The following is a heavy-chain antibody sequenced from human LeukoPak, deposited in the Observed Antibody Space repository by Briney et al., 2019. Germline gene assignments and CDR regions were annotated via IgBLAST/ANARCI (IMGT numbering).Heavy chain of an antibody. V-gene: IGHV3-30*02. D-gene: IGHD6-19*01. CDR3: GKDVIAVAGSLGY. CDR2: IWYDGSKK. J-gene: IGHJ4*02. Sequence: GGSLRLSCAASGFTFSSYGMHWVRQAPGKGLDWVAFIWYDGSKKYYADSAKGRFTISRDNSKNTLYLQMNSMRAQDTSVYYFGKDVIAVAGSLGYWGQGTLVTVSS. CDR1: GFTFSSYG.